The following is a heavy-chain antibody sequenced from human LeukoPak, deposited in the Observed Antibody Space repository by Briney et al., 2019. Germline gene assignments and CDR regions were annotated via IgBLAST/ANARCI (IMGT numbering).Heavy chain of an antibody. D-gene: IGHD2-15*01. CDR3: ARVEVVVVAATLYYYYYYMDV. Sequence: SETLSLICAVYGGSFSGYYWSWIRQPPGKGLEWIGEINHSGSTNYNPSLKSRVTISVDTSKNQFSLKLSSVTAADTAVYYCARVEVVVVAATLYYYYYYMDVWGKGTTVTVSS. CDR1: GGSFSGYY. J-gene: IGHJ6*03. CDR2: INHSGST. V-gene: IGHV4-34*01.